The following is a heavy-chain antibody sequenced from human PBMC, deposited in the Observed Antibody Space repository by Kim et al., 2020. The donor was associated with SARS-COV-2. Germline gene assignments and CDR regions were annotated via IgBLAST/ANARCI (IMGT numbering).Heavy chain of an antibody. J-gene: IGHJ4*02. CDR2: ISGSGGST. Sequence: GGSLRLSCAASGFTFSSYAMSWVRQAPGKGLEWVSAISGSGGSTYYADSVKGRFTISRDNSKNTLYLQMNSLRAEDTAVYYCAKGAYCGGDCDPYYFDYWGQGTLVTVSS. D-gene: IGHD2-21*02. CDR3: AKGAYCGGDCDPYYFDY. CDR1: GFTFSSYA. V-gene: IGHV3-23*01.